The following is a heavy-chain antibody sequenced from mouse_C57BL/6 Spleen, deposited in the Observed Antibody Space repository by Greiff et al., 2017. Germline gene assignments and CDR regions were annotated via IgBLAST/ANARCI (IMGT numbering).Heavy chain of an antibody. J-gene: IGHJ1*03. CDR1: GYSFTGYF. D-gene: IGHD2-3*01. V-gene: IGHV1-20*01. CDR2: INPYNGDT. Sequence: VQLQQSGPELVKPGDSVKISCKASGYSFTGYFMNWVMQSHGKSLEWIGRINPYNGDTFYNQKFKGKATLTVDKSSSTAHMELRSLTSEDSAVYYCARRIYDGYYVWYFDVWGTGTTVTVSS. CDR3: ARRIYDGYYVWYFDV.